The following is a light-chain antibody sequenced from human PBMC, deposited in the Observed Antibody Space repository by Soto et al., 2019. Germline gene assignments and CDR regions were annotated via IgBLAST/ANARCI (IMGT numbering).Light chain of an antibody. CDR3: QQYGNSLT. Sequence: EIVLTQSPGTLSLSPGERFTLSFMASQSVYNNYLAWYQQRPGQAPRTLIYGASSRATGIPDRFSGSGSGTDFTLSISGLEPEDSAVYYCQQYGNSLTFGGGTKVDIK. J-gene: IGKJ4*01. CDR1: QSVYNNY. CDR2: GAS. V-gene: IGKV3-20*01.